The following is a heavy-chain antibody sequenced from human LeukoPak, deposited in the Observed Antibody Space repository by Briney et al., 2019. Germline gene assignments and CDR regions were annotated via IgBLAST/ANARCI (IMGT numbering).Heavy chain of an antibody. V-gene: IGHV3-74*01. J-gene: IGHJ4*02. CDR1: GFPYGSTP. D-gene: IGHD3-16*01. CDR3: SRGHYGPDY. CDR2: IQRDGTSP. Sequence: PGGSLRLSCTASGFPYGSTPMHWVRQAPGKGLEWVSGIQRDGTSPTYADSVKGRFIISRDNAKGSVYLQMNILRAEDTAVYYCSRGHYGPDYWGQGTLVTVSS.